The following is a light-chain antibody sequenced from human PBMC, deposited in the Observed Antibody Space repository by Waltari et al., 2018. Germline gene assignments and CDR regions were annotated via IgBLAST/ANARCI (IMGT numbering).Light chain of an antibody. CDR1: NSNHGSNV. V-gene: IGLV1-44*01. Sequence: QSVLTQPPSASGTPGQRVTIPCSGSNSNHGSNVLNWYQKLPGRGPRLLIYSNDRRPSGVPDRFSGSKSGTSASLAISGLQSEDEADYYCATWDDRLTGVVFGGGTKVTVL. CDR3: ATWDDRLTGVV. CDR2: SND. J-gene: IGLJ3*02.